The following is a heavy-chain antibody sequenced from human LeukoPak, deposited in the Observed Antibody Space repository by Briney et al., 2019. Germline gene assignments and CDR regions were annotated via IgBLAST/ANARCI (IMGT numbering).Heavy chain of an antibody. CDR1: GISFRDYA. D-gene: IGHD3-10*01. J-gene: IGHJ4*02. Sequence: GGSLRLSCVASGISFRDYAMSWVRQAPARGPEWVSSLRGADETFYADSVKGRFTLSSDDSRNTVFLQLNNLRVQDTAIYYCARASWVSDPDAVRWGQGTQVTVSS. CDR2: LRGADET. V-gene: IGHV3-23*01. CDR3: ARASWVSDPDAVR.